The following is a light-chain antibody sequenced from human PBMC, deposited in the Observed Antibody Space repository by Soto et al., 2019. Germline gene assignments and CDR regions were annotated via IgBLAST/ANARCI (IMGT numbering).Light chain of an antibody. CDR3: QQYNNWPPWT. J-gene: IGKJ1*01. CDR1: QSVGAN. CDR2: GAS. Sequence: EIVMTHSPATLSVSPWERATLSCSASQSVGANLAWYQQKPGQAPWLLIYGASTRATGIPARFSGSGSGTEFTLTISSLQSEDFAVYFCQQYNNWPPWTFGQGTKVDIK. V-gene: IGKV3-15*01.